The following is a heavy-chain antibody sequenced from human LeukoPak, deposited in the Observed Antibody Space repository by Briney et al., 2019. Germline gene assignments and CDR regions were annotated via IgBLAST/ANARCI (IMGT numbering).Heavy chain of an antibody. CDR1: GCTVSSNY. CDR2: IYSVGST. V-gene: IGHV3-53*01. Sequence: GGSLRLSCTASGCTVSSNYMSWVHLAPRKGLEWVSVIYSVGSTYYADTVKGRFTISRDNSKNTLYLQMNSLRAEDPAVYYCARDQGSSWFDYWGQGTLVTVSS. J-gene: IGHJ4*02. D-gene: IGHD6-13*01. CDR3: ARDQGSSWFDY.